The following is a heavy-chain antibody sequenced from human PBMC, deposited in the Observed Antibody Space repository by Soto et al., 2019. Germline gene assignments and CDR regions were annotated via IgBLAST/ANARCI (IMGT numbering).Heavy chain of an antibody. D-gene: IGHD6-13*01. CDR2: ISGSGGST. Sequence: EVQLLESGGGLVQPGGSLRLSCAASGFTFSSYAMNWVRQAPGKGLEWVSVISGSGGSTYYADSVKGRFTISRDNSKTTLYLQMNSLRAEDTAVYYCARRGPGTDFDDWGQGPLVTVSS. CDR3: ARRGPGTDFDD. J-gene: IGHJ4*02. V-gene: IGHV3-23*01. CDR1: GFTFSSYA.